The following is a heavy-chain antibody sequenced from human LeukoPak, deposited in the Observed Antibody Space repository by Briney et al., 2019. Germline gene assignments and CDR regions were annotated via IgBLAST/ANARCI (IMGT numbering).Heavy chain of an antibody. CDR2: IYTSGST. CDR1: GGSITSTTYY. V-gene: IGHV4-61*02. Sequence: PSETLSLTCSLSGGSITSTTYYWGWIRQPPGKGLEWIGRIYTSGSTNYNPSLKSRVTISVDTSKNQFSLKLSSVTAADTAVYYCARDLVPGVFDYWGQGTLVTVSS. CDR3: ARDLVPGVFDY. D-gene: IGHD3-10*01. J-gene: IGHJ4*02.